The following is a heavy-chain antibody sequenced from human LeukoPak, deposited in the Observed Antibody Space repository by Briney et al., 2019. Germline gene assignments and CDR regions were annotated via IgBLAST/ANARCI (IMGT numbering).Heavy chain of an antibody. J-gene: IGHJ6*03. Sequence: GSLRLSCAASGFSFSRYWMSWVRQAPGKRLEWVANIKQDGGEIYYVDSVKGRFTISRDNSKNTLYLQMNSLRAEDTAVYYCAKDSSVGYSDWLAPGGDPYYMDVWGKGTTVTSSS. CDR1: GFSFSRYW. CDR2: IKQDGGEI. CDR3: AKDSSVGYSDWLAPGGDPYYMDV. V-gene: IGHV3-7*01. D-gene: IGHD3-9*01.